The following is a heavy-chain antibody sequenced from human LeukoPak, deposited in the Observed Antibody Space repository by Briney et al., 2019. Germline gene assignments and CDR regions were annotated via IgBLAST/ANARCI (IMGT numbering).Heavy chain of an antibody. D-gene: IGHD3-22*01. V-gene: IGHV3-66*01. J-gene: IGHJ4*02. CDR2: IYTDDIT. CDR1: GFTVTRNY. Sequence: GGSLRLSCAPSGFTVTRNYVSWVRQAPWKGLEWVSTIYTDDITYYAESVKGRFTISRDNSKNSLYLQMNSLRAEDTAVYYCARMPDLHDSSGWGPLYYFDYWGQGTLVTVSS. CDR3: ARMPDLHDSSGWGPLYYFDY.